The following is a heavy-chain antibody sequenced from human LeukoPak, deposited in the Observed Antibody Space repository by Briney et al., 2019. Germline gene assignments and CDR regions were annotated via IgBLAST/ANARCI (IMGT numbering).Heavy chain of an antibody. CDR2: ITSSSSSI. CDR1: GFTFGIYT. J-gene: IGHJ4*02. D-gene: IGHD3-22*01. Sequence: PGGSLRLSCVASGFTFGIYTMSWVRQAPGKGLEWVSSITSSSSSIYSADSVKGRLTISRDNAKNSLYLQMNSLRAEDTAVYYCARDSPVYYDSSGYYNPNFDYWGQGTLVTVSS. CDR3: ARDSPVYYDSSGYYNPNFDY. V-gene: IGHV3-21*01.